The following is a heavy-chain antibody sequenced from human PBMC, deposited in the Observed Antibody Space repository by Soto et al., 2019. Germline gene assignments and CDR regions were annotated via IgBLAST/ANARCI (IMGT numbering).Heavy chain of an antibody. CDR1: GFTVSSNY. Sequence: GGSLRLSCAASGFTVSSNYMSWVRQAPGKGLEWVSVIYSGGSTYYADSVKGRFTISRDNSKNTLYLQMNSLRAEDTAVYYCARDRLEGRMDVWGQGTTVTVSS. CDR2: IYSGGST. J-gene: IGHJ6*02. CDR3: ARDRLEGRMDV. V-gene: IGHV3-53*01.